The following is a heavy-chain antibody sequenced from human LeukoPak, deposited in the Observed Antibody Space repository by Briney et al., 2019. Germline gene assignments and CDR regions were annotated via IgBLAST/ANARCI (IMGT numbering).Heavy chain of an antibody. CDR2: IYYSGST. J-gene: IGHJ4*02. Sequence: SETLSLTCTVSGGSISSYYWSWIRQPPGKGLEWIGYIYYSGSTNYNPSLKSRVTISVDTSKNQFSLKLSSVTAADTAVYYCARTADFDWLPHFDYWGQGTLVTVSS. CDR1: GGSISSYY. D-gene: IGHD3-9*01. CDR3: ARTADFDWLPHFDY. V-gene: IGHV4-59*08.